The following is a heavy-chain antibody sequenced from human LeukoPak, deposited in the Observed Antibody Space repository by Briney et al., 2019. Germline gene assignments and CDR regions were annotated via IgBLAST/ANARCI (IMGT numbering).Heavy chain of an antibody. CDR3: ASNPRRAYWFDL. CDR1: GFTFSSCA. D-gene: IGHD6-6*01. J-gene: IGHJ5*02. CDR2: ISYDGSNK. V-gene: IGHV3-30-3*01. Sequence: GGSLRLSCAASGFTFSSCAMHWVRQAPGKGLEWVAVISYDGSNKYYADSVKGRFTISRDNSKNTLYLQMNSLRAEDTAVYYSASNPRRAYWFDLWGQGTLVTVSS.